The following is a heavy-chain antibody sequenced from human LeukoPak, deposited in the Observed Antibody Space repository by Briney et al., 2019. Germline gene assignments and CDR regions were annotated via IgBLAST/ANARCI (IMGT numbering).Heavy chain of an antibody. CDR3: ARYGPPVVVPAAIHGLRVNYYMDV. J-gene: IGHJ6*03. Sequence: GGSLRLSCAASGFTFSSYAMHWVRQAPGKGLEYVSAISSNGGSTYYANSVKGRFTISRDNSKNTLYLQMGSLRAEDMAVYYCARYGPPVVVPAAIHGLRVNYYMDVWGKGTTVTVSS. D-gene: IGHD2-2*01. V-gene: IGHV3-64*01. CDR1: GFTFSSYA. CDR2: ISSNGGST.